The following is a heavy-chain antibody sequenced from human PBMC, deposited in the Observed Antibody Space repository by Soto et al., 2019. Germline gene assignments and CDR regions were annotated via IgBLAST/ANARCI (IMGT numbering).Heavy chain of an antibody. Sequence: QVQLQESGPGLVKPSETLSLTCFVSGASISSYYWTWTRQPPGKGLEWIGCIYNGAITNYNPSLKRRVTISVDTSKNQFSLKLTSVTAADTAVYYCARDDSERPATYWGQGTLVTVSS. CDR3: ARDDSERPATY. J-gene: IGHJ4*02. D-gene: IGHD3-10*01. CDR2: IYNGAIT. V-gene: IGHV4-59*01. CDR1: GASISSYY.